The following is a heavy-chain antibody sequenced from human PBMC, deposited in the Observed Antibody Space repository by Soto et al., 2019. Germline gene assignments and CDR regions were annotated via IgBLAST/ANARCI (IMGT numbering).Heavy chain of an antibody. D-gene: IGHD1-1*01. V-gene: IGHV4-34*01. CDR1: GGSFSGYY. J-gene: IGHJ6*02. Sequence: SETLSLTCAVYGGSFSGYYWTWIRQPPGTGLEWIGEINHSGSTNYNPSLKSRVTISVDKSKNQFSLKLSSVTAADTAVYYCASLGGLGYNWKPHYYYGMDVWGQGTTVTVSS. CDR2: INHSGST. CDR3: ASLGGLGYNWKPHYYYGMDV.